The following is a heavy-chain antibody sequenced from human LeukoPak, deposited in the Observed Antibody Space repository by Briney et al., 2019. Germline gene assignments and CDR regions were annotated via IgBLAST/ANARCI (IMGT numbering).Heavy chain of an antibody. CDR3: VRYYDYGDYGFDP. CDR2: IYYSGST. CDR1: GGSISSYY. Sequence: PSETLSLTCTASGGSISSYYWSWIRQPPGKGLEWIGHIYYSGSTNYNPSLKSRVTISVDTSKNQFSLKLSSVTAADTAVYYCVRYYDYGDYGFDPWGQGTLVTVSS. V-gene: IGHV4-59*01. J-gene: IGHJ5*02. D-gene: IGHD4-17*01.